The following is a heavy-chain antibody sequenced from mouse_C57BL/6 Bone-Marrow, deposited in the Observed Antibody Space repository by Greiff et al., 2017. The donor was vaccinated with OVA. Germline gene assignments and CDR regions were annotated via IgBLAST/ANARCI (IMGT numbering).Heavy chain of an antibody. Sequence: EVKQMESGPELVKPGASVKIPCKASGYTFTDYNMDWVKQSHGKSLEWIGDINPNNGGTIYNQKFKGKATLTVDKSSSTAYMELRSLTSEDTAVYYCARYDYGKALYWYFDVWGTGTTVTVSS. J-gene: IGHJ1*03. CDR3: ARYDYGKALYWYFDV. D-gene: IGHD2-4*01. CDR2: INPNNGGT. V-gene: IGHV1-18*01. CDR1: GYTFTDYN.